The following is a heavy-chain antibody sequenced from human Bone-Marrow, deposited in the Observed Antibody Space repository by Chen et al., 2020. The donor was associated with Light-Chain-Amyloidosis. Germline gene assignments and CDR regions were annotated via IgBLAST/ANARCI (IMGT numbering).Heavy chain of an antibody. Sequence: GGGGGGAGGARRLAGAASGVTITDAWVSWVREAPGKGLEWVGRIKSKTYDGKTDYAAPVKGRFTISRDDSKNDLFLQMDSLTTADTAVYYCIATTVVEDYHVYWGQGTLVTVSS. CDR1: GVTITDAW. J-gene: IGHJ4*02. D-gene: IGHD1-26*01. CDR3: IATTVVEDYHVY. CDR2: IKSKTYDGKT. V-gene: IGHV3-15*01.